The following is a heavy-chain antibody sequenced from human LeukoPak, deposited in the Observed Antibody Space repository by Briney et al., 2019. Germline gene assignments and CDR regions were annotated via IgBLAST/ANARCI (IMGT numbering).Heavy chain of an antibody. V-gene: IGHV4-30-4*01. D-gene: IGHD4-17*01. CDR3: ARDQGDTMTTLDV. CDR2: IYYSGNT. CDR1: GAPVNSGNYY. J-gene: IGHJ6*02. Sequence: SETLSLTCTVSGAPVNSGNYYWNWIRQSPGKGLEWIGYIYYSGNTHYNPSLKSRVSISVDTSKNQFSLRLTSVTAADTAVYYCARDQGDTMTTLDVWGQGLTVAVSS.